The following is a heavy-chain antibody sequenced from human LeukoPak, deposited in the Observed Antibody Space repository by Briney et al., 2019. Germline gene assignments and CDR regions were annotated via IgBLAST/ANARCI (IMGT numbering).Heavy chain of an antibody. V-gene: IGHV4-28*03. D-gene: IGHD1-7*01. CDR2: IYYSGST. J-gene: IGHJ4*02. CDR3: ARGPSRVGGTTIDY. Sequence: SETLSLTCAVSGYSISSSNWWGWIRQPPGKGLEWIGYIYYSGSTNYNPSLKSRVTISVDTSKNQFSLKLSSVTAADTAVYYCARGPSRVGGTTIDYWGQGTLVTVSS. CDR1: GYSISSSNW.